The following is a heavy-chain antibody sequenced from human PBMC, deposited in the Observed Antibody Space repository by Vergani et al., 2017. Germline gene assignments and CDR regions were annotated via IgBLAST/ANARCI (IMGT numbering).Heavy chain of an antibody. J-gene: IGHJ5*02. CDR2: IYPGDSDA. CDR1: GYSFTSYW. CDR3: ARAWGYSYGPDSNWFDP. D-gene: IGHD5-18*01. V-gene: IGHV5-51*01. Sequence: EVQLVQSGAEVKKPGESLKISCKGSGYSFTSYWIGWVRQMPGKGLEWMGIIYPGDSDARYSPSFQGQVTISADKSISTAYLQWSSLQASDTAMYYCARAWGYSYGPDSNWFDPWGQGTLVTVSS.